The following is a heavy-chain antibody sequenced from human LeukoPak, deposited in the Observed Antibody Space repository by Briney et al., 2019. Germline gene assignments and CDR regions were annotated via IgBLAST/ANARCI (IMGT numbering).Heavy chain of an antibody. D-gene: IGHD1-26*01. CDR3: ARYIVGATRAFDY. CDR2: INAGNGNT. Sequence: ASVKVSCKASGYTFTGYYMHWVRQAPGQGLEWMGWINAGNGNTKYSQKFQGRVTITRDTSASTAYMELSSLRSEDTAVYYCARYIVGATRAFDYWGQGTLVTVSS. CDR1: GYTFTGYY. V-gene: IGHV1-3*01. J-gene: IGHJ4*02.